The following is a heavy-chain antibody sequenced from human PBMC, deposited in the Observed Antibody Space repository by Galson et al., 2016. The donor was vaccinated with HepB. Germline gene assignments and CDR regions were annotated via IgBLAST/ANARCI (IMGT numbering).Heavy chain of an antibody. CDR2: ISGNSVYI. D-gene: IGHD1-20*01. Sequence: SLRLSCAASGFTSSDYYMNWVRQAPGKGLEWISRISGNSVYIDYADSVRGRVTISRDNTKKSLYLQMNSLRAEDTAVYFCTRGRFNSATPFEYWGLGTLVTVSS. CDR3: TRGRFNSATPFEY. J-gene: IGHJ4*02. V-gene: IGHV3-11*06. CDR1: GFTSSDYY.